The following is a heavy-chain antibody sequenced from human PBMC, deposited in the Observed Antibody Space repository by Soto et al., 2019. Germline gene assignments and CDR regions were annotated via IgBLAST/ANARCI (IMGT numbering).Heavy chain of an antibody. J-gene: IGHJ6*03. Sequence: SETLSLTCTVSGGSISSYYWSWIRQPPGKGLEWIGYIYYSGSTNYNPSLKSRVTISVDTSKNQFSLKLSSVTAADTAVYYCARVLGYGDDSGITGTMDYYYYMDVWGKGTTVTVSS. CDR3: ARVLGYGDDSGITGTMDYYYYMDV. CDR2: IYYSGST. CDR1: GGSISSYY. V-gene: IGHV4-59*01. D-gene: IGHD1-20*01.